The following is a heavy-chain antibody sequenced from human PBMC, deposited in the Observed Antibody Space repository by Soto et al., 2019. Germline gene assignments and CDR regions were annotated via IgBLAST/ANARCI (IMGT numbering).Heavy chain of an antibody. Sequence: QLQLQESGSGLVKPSQILSLTCAVSGGSISSGGYSWNWIRQPPGKVLEWIGYIYHSGSTYYNPSLKSRVTISVDRSKNQFSLKLSSVTAADTAVYYCASSHAGAHITAAVHWGQGTLVTVS. J-gene: IGHJ4*02. CDR3: ASSHAGAHITAAVH. CDR1: GGSISSGGYS. V-gene: IGHV4-30-2*01. D-gene: IGHD6-13*01. CDR2: IYHSGST.